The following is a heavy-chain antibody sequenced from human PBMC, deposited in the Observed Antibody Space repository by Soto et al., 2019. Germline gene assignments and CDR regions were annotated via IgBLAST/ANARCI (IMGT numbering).Heavy chain of an antibody. D-gene: IGHD2-15*01. CDR3: ARGEGYCSGGSCYSYYYYGMDV. V-gene: IGHV1-3*01. Sequence: ASVKVSCKASGYTFTSYAMHWVRQAPGQRLEWMGWINAGNGNTKYSQKFQGRVTITRDTSASTAYMELSSLRSEGTAVYYCARGEGYCSGGSCYSYYYYGMDVWGQGTTVTVS. CDR2: INAGNGNT. CDR1: GYTFTSYA. J-gene: IGHJ6*02.